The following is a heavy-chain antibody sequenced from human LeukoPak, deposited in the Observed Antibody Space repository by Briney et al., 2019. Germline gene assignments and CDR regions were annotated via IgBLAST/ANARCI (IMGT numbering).Heavy chain of an antibody. J-gene: IGHJ3*02. CDR2: ISSSGSTI. D-gene: IGHD4-17*01. CDR1: GFTFSDYY. CDR3: ARGDYGDYAPGAFDI. V-gene: IGHV3-11*04. Sequence: GGSLRLSCAASGFTFSDYYMSWIRQARGKARVWGSYISSSGSTIYYADSVKGRFTISRDNAKNSLYLQMNSLRAEDTAVYYCARGDYGDYAPGAFDIWGQGTMVTVSS.